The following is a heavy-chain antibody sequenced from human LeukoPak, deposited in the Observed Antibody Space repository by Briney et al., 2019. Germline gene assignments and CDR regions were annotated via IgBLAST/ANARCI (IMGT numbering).Heavy chain of an antibody. V-gene: IGHV3-23*01. Sequence: GGSLRLSCAASGFTFSSSAMSWVRQAPGKGLEWVSAISNNGGYTYYADSVQGRFTISRDNSKSTLCLQTNSLRAEDTAVYYCAKQLGYCSDGSCYFPYWGQGTLVTVSS. D-gene: IGHD2-15*01. CDR3: AKQLGYCSDGSCYFPY. CDR2: ISNNGGYT. CDR1: GFTFSSSA. J-gene: IGHJ4*02.